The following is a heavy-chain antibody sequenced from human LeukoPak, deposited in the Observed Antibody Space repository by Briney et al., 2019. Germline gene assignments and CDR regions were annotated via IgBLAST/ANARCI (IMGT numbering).Heavy chain of an antibody. V-gene: IGHV4-38-2*02. CDR2: MYHTGST. CDR3: ARGSEQWLAHPLS. D-gene: IGHD6-19*01. J-gene: IGHJ4*02. CDR1: GYSLSSGYY. Sequence: SETLSLTCTVSGYSLSSGYYWGWIRQPPERGLEWIGSMYHTGSTYYNPSLKSRVTISVDTSKNQFSLKLSSVTAADTTVYYCARGSEQWLAHPLSWGQGTLVTVSS.